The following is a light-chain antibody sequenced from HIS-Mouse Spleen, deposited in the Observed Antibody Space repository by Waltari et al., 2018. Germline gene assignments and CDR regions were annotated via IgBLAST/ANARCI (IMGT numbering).Light chain of an antibody. CDR1: SSDVGGYNY. CDR2: DLR. CDR3: CSYAGSYTWV. Sequence: QSALTHPRSVSGSPGHSVPISCTGTSSDVGGYNYVSWYQQHPGKAPKLMIYDLRKRPSGVPDRFSGSKSGNTASLTISGLQAEDEADYYCCSYAGSYTWVFGGGTKLTVL. V-gene: IGLV2-11*01. J-gene: IGLJ3*02.